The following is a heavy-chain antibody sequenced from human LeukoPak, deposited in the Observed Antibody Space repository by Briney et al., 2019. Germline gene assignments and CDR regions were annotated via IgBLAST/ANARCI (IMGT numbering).Heavy chain of an antibody. V-gene: IGHV4-30-4*08. CDR2: IYYGGST. J-gene: IGHJ3*02. D-gene: IGHD3-10*01. Sequence: PSETLSLTCTVSGGSISSGDYYWSWIRQPPGKGLEWIGYIYYGGSTYYSPSLKSRVTISLDTSKHQFSLKLSSVTAADTAVYYCSFNLGSGSYAFDIWGQGTMVTVSS. CDR1: GGSISSGDYY. CDR3: SFNLGSGSYAFDI.